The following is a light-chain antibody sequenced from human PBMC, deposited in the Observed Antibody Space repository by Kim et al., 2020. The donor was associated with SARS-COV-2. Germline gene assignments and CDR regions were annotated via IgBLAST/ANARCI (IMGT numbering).Light chain of an antibody. J-gene: IGLJ2*01. CDR1: NGAVTTSHY. Sequence: PGVKVTLTCASSNGAVTTSHYPDWFQKRPGEAPRTLIYDATNKHAWTPARFSGSLLGGKAALTLSGAQPEDEADYYCLVSYKGARVFGGGTKVTVL. CDR3: LVSYKGARV. V-gene: IGLV7-46*01. CDR2: DAT.